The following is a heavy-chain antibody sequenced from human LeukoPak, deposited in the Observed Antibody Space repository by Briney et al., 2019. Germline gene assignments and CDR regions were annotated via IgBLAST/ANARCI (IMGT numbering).Heavy chain of an antibody. J-gene: IGHJ4*02. CDR3: VKAYYDILTGYFDY. CDR1: GFTSSSYA. Sequence: PGGSLRLSCSASGFTSSSYAMHWVRQAPGKGLEYVSAISSNGGSTYYADSVKGRFTIPRDNSKNTLYLQMSSLRAEDTAVYYCVKAYYDILTGYFDYWGQGTLVTVSS. CDR2: ISSNGGST. D-gene: IGHD3-9*01. V-gene: IGHV3-64D*06.